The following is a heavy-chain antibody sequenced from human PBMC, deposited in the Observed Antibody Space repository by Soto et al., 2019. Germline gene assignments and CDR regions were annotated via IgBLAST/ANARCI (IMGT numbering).Heavy chain of an antibody. Sequence: VGSRIISCAASGFTFSNAWMSWVRQAPGKGLEWVGRIKSKTDGGTTDYAAPVKGRFTISRDDSKNTLYLQMNSLKTEDTAVYYCTTDLYYDFWSGYFPGLDYWGQGTLVTVSS. V-gene: IGHV3-15*01. J-gene: IGHJ4*02. CDR2: IKSKTDGGTT. CDR1: GFTFSNAW. D-gene: IGHD3-3*01. CDR3: TTDLYYDFWSGYFPGLDY.